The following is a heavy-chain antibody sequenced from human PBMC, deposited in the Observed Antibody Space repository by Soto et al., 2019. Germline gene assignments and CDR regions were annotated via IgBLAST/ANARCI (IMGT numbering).Heavy chain of an antibody. Sequence: QVQLVQSGAEVKKPGASVKVSCKASGYTFTSYGISWVRQAPGQGLEWMGWISAYNGNTNYAQKLQGRVTMTTDTSTSTAYMELRSLRSDDTAVYYCASTSIAAMREGYYYYYGMDVWGQGTTVTVSS. CDR2: ISAYNGNT. CDR3: ASTSIAAMREGYYYYYGMDV. CDR1: GYTFTSYG. V-gene: IGHV1-18*04. J-gene: IGHJ6*02. D-gene: IGHD6-6*01.